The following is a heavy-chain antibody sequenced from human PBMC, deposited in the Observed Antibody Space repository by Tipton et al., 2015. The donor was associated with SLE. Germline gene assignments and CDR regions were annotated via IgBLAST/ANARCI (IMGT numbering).Heavy chain of an antibody. CDR3: AKDSAFSNSWPVDY. D-gene: IGHD6-13*01. Sequence: SLRLSCAGSGFTFRSYAMHWVRQAPGKGLEWVAVIWNDGSKTYYADSVKGRFTISRDNSKNTLDLQMDSLRTEDTAVYFCAKDSAFSNSWPVDYWGQGTLVTVSS. J-gene: IGHJ4*02. V-gene: IGHV3-30*04. CDR2: IWNDGSKT. CDR1: GFTFRSYA.